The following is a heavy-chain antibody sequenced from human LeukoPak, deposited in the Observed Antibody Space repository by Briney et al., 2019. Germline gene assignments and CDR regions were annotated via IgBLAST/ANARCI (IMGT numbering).Heavy chain of an antibody. CDR3: ARGNRGYDDGHDY. Sequence: PAETLSLTCAVYGGPFRGYYWSWIREPPGKGLEWIEEINHSGSTNYNPSLNSRVTISVDTSKNQFSLKLSSVTAADTAVYYCARGNRGYDDGHDYWGQGTLVTVSS. CDR1: GGPFRGYY. J-gene: IGHJ4*02. CDR2: INHSGST. V-gene: IGHV4-34*01. D-gene: IGHD5-12*01.